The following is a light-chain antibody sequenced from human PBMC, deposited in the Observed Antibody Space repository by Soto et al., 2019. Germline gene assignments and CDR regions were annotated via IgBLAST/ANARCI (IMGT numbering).Light chain of an antibody. V-gene: IGLV2-14*01. CDR1: SSDVGGYNY. CDR2: EVS. J-gene: IGLJ1*01. CDR3: SSYTSRRKPLV. Sequence: QSVLTHPASVSGSPGQSLTISCTGTSSDVGGYNYVSWDQQHPGKAPKRMIYEVSNRPSGVSNRFSDSKSANTASLTISGLQAEDEADYYCSSYTSRRKPLVLGTGTKVTVL.